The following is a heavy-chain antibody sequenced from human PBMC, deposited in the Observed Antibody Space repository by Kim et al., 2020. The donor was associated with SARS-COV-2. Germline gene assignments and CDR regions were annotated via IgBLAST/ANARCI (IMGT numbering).Heavy chain of an antibody. Sequence: GGSLRLSCAASGLNFYIQYMTWIRQAPGKGLEWVSFIGGSAGVVSYADSVRGRFTISRDNARNTVYLQMNSLRVEDTAVYYCAPLHFYSSAHWGQGTLVTVSS. V-gene: IGHV3-11*04. CDR2: IGGSAGVV. J-gene: IGHJ4*02. D-gene: IGHD6-19*01. CDR1: GLNFYIQY. CDR3: APLHFYSSAH.